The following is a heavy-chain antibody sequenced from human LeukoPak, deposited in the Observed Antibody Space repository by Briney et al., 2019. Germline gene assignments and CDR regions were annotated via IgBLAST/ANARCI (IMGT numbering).Heavy chain of an antibody. CDR3: ARWIAATSHFDP. V-gene: IGHV4-59*01. D-gene: IGHD6-13*01. CDR1: AGSISTYY. CDR2: IYYRGST. J-gene: IGHJ5*02. Sequence: SETLSLTCSLSAGSISTYYWSWIRQPPGKGLEWIGYIYYRGSTYYNPSLKSRVTISVDASKNQFSLKVTSVTAADTAVYYCARWIAATSHFDPWGRGALVTVSS.